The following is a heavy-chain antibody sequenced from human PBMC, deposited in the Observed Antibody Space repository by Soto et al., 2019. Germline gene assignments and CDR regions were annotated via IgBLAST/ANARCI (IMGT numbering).Heavy chain of an antibody. CDR1: GYTFTSYG. Sequence: ASVKVSCKASGYTFTSYGISWVRQAPGQGLEWMGWISAYNGNTNYAQKLQGRVTMTTDTSTSTAYMELRSLRSDDTAVYYCARVRILTGYYNYYYGMDVWGQGTTVTVSS. CDR3: ARVRILTGYYNYYYGMDV. D-gene: IGHD3-9*01. V-gene: IGHV1-18*01. CDR2: ISAYNGNT. J-gene: IGHJ6*02.